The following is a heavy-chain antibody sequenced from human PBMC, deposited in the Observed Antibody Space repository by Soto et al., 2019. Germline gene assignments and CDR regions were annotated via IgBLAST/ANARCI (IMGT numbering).Heavy chain of an antibody. Sequence: PGGSLRLSCAASGFTFSSYTMTWVRQAPGKGLEWVSVISGSGTATVYADSVKGRFTISRDNSKNTLYLQMNSLRAEDTAVYYCARPRAIRDVYDYWGQGTLVTVSS. V-gene: IGHV3-23*01. CDR2: ISGSGTAT. J-gene: IGHJ4*02. CDR3: ARPRAIRDVYDY. CDR1: GFTFSSYT.